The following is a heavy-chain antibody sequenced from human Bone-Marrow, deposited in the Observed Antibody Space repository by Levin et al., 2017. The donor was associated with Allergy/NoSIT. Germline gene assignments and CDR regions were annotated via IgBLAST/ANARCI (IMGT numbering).Heavy chain of an antibody. V-gene: IGHV3-23*01. CDR1: GFTFSSYA. CDR2: ISGSGGST. J-gene: IGHJ3*02. D-gene: IGHD5-12*01. Sequence: PGGSLRLSCAASGFTFSSYAMSWVRQAPGKGLEWVSAISGSGGSTYYADSVKGRFTISRDNSKNTLYLQMNSLRAEDTAVYYCATGRHIVATIREDAFDIWGQGTMVTVSS. CDR3: ATGRHIVATIREDAFDI.